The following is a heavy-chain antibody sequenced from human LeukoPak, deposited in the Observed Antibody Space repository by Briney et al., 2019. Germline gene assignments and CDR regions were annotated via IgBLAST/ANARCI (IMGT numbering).Heavy chain of an antibody. J-gene: IGHJ3*01. CDR3: AKEIDGFDV. CDR1: GFTLNNYW. V-gene: IGHV3-74*01. Sequence: PGGSLRLSCAASGFTLNNYWMHWVRQAPGMGLVRVSSIRFDGGDTAYADSAKGRFTISRDNAKNTMFLQMNNLRAEDTAVYYCAKEIDGFDVWGQGTLVTVSS. CDR2: IRFDGGDT.